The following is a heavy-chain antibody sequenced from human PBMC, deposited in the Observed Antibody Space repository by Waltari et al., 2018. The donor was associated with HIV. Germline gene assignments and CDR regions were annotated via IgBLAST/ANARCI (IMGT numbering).Heavy chain of an antibody. CDR2: IGGSGGRT. Sequence: EVQLLESGGGLVQPGGSLRLSCAASGFTFSSYAMSWVRQAPGKGLEWVSAIGGSGGRTYYADSVKGRFTISRDNSKNTRYLQMNSLRAEDTAVYYCAKDPMDIVATINYYGMDVWGQGTTVTVSS. CDR1: GFTFSSYA. D-gene: IGHD5-12*01. CDR3: AKDPMDIVATINYYGMDV. J-gene: IGHJ6*02. V-gene: IGHV3-23*01.